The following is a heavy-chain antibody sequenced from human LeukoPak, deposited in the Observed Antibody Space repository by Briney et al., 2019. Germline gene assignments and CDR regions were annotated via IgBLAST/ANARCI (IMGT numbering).Heavy chain of an antibody. D-gene: IGHD1-26*01. V-gene: IGHV3-74*01. J-gene: IGHJ4*02. Sequence: GGSLRLSCAASGFTFSTYWMHWVRQAPGKGLVWVSRLSPDGSSSVYAYSVKGRFTVSRDNAKNTLYLQMNSLRADDTAVYYCTRSPSLGGSYWGFDYWGQGTLVTVSS. CDR3: TRSPSLGGSYWGFDY. CDR1: GFTFSTYW. CDR2: LSPDGSSS.